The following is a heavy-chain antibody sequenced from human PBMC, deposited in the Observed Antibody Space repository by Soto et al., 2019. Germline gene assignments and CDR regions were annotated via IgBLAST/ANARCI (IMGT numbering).Heavy chain of an antibody. Sequence: QLQLVQSGAEVKKPGASVTVSCKASGYSFSSYGISWVRQAPGQGLEWMGWLNANNGNTNYAEKFQGRVTMTRDTSTSTDFMELRSLRSDDTAVYYCARKDGYFAVYAMDVWGQGTTVTVSS. J-gene: IGHJ6*02. CDR2: LNANNGNT. CDR1: GYSFSSYG. V-gene: IGHV1-18*01. D-gene: IGHD5-12*01. CDR3: ARKDGYFAVYAMDV.